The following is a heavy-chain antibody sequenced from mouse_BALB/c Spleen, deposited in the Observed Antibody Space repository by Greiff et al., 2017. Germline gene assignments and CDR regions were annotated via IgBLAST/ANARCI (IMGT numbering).Heavy chain of an antibody. CDR3: ARTTTMITTGAY. CDR1: GYTFTSYY. D-gene: IGHD2-4*01. CDR2: INPSTGYT. Sequence: QVQLQQPGAELVKPGASAKLSCKASGYTFTSYYMYWVKQRPGQGLEWIGYINPSTGYTEYNQKFKDKATLTADKSSSTAYMQLSSLTSEDSAVYYCARTTTMITTGAYWGQGTLVTVSA. V-gene: IGHV1S26*01. J-gene: IGHJ3*01.